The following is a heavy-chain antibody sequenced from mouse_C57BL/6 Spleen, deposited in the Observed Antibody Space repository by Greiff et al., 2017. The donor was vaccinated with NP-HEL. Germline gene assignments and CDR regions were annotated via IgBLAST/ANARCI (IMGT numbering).Heavy chain of an antibody. CDR2: IYPGSGNT. D-gene: IGHD2-4*01. Sequence: VQLQQSGAELVRPGASVKLSCKASGYTFTDYYINWVKQRPGQGLEWIARIYPGSGNTYYNEKFKGKATLTAEKSSSTAYMQLSSLTSEDSAVYFCARSPYYDYDGYAMDYWGQGTSVTVSS. CDR3: ARSPYYDYDGYAMDY. CDR1: GYTFTDYY. J-gene: IGHJ4*01. V-gene: IGHV1-76*01.